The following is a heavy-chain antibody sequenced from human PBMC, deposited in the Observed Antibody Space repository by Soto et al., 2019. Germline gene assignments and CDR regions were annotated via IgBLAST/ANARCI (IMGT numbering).Heavy chain of an antibody. D-gene: IGHD3-22*01. CDR2: ISYDGSNK. J-gene: IGHJ4*02. V-gene: IGHV3-30*18. CDR3: AKRSHDSSGYYNFDY. CDR1: GFTFSSYG. Sequence: PGGSLRLSCAASGFTFSSYGMHWVRQAPGKGLEWVAVISYDGSNKYYADSVKGRFTISRDNSKNTLYLQMNSLRAEDTAVYYCAKRSHDSSGYYNFDYWGQGTLVTVSS.